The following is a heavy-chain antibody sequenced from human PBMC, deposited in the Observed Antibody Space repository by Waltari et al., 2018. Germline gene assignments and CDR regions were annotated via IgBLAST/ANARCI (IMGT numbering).Heavy chain of an antibody. CDR2: ISGSGGST. V-gene: IGHV3-23*01. J-gene: IGHJ4*02. D-gene: IGHD6-13*01. CDR3: AKMSSSWYFDY. Sequence: EVQLLESGGGLVQHGGSLMLSCAASGFTFSSHAMSWVRQAPGKGLEWVSAISGSGGSTYYADSVKGRFTISRDNSKNTLYLQMNSLRAEDTAVYYCAKMSSSWYFDYWGQGTLVTVSS. CDR1: GFTFSSHA.